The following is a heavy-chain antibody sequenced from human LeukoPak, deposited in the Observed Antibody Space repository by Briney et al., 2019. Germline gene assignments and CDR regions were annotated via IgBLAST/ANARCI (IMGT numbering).Heavy chain of an antibody. Sequence: GGSLRLSCAASGFTFSSYAMHWVRQAPGKGLEWVAVIWSDGSNNYYVDSVKGRFTISRDNSKNTLYLQMNSLRAEDTAVYYCAKEGTITAYNFDYWGQGTLVTVSS. CDR2: IWSDGSNN. CDR1: GFTFSSYA. V-gene: IGHV3-33*06. D-gene: IGHD5-12*01. CDR3: AKEGTITAYNFDY. J-gene: IGHJ4*02.